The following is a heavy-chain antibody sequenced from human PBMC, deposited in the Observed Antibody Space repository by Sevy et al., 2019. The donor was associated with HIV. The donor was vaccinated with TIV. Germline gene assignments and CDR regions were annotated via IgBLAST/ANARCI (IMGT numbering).Heavy chain of an antibody. J-gene: IGHJ5*02. Sequence: GGSLRLSCAASGFTFTSYSMNWVRQAPGKGLEWISSISSSGRDIFYADSVKGRFTTSRDNAKDSLYLQMNSLRAEDTALYYCARDKDTDTVTVGGPRRRNWFAPWGQGTLVTVSS. CDR1: GFTFTSYS. V-gene: IGHV3-21*01. CDR2: ISSSGRDI. CDR3: ARDKDTDTVTVGGPRRRNWFAP. D-gene: IGHD6-19*01.